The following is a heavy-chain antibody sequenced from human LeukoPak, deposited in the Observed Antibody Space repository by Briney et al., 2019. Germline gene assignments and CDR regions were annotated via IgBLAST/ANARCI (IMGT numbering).Heavy chain of an antibody. D-gene: IGHD3-3*01. CDR1: GFTFSSYG. Sequence: GGSLRLSCAASGFTFSSYGMHWVRQAPGKGLEWVANIKQDGSEKYYVDSVKGRFTISRDNAKNSLFLQMNSLRAEDTAVYYCAGVRITIFGVVIYDWFDPWGQGTLVTVSS. CDR3: AGVRITIFGVVIYDWFDP. V-gene: IGHV3-7*01. CDR2: IKQDGSEK. J-gene: IGHJ5*02.